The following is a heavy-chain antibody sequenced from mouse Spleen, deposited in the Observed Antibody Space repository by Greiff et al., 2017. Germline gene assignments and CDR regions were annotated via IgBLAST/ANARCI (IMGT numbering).Heavy chain of an antibody. V-gene: IGHV5-17*01. D-gene: IGHD1-1*01. CDR3: ARGGITTVVSFDY. CDR2: ISSGSSTI. CDR1: GFTFSDYG. J-gene: IGHJ2*01. Sequence: EVMLVESGGGLVKPGGSLKLSCAASGFTFSDYGMHWVRQAPEKGLEWVAYISSGSSTIYYADTVKGRFTISRDNAKNTLFLQMTSLRSEDTAMYYCARGGITTVVSFDYWGQGTTLTVSS.